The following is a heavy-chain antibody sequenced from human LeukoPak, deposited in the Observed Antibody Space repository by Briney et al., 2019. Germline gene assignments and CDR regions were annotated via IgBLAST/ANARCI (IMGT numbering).Heavy chain of an antibody. CDR1: GFTFSSFG. D-gene: IGHD6-6*01. Sequence: GGSLRLSCAASGFTFSSFGMHWVRQAPGKGLEWVAIIWYDGGDKYYADSVKGRFTVARDNSKNTLHLQVISLRAEDTAVYYCARDRGTTSSAGYYFDTWGQGALVTVSS. J-gene: IGHJ4*02. CDR3: ARDRGTTSSAGYYFDT. CDR2: IWYDGGDK. V-gene: IGHV3-33*01.